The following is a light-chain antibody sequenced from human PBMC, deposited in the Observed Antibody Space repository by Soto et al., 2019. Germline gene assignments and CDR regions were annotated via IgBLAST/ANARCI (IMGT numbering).Light chain of an antibody. CDR1: SNDIGTNDY. Sequence: QSALTLHASVSGSPGQSITISCTGTSNDIGTNDYVSWYQHHPGQAPKILIYEAANRPSGVSHRFSGSKSGNTASLTISGLQAEDEADYFCTSYTSTSTLVFGAGTKVTVL. CDR3: TSYTSTSTLV. V-gene: IGLV2-14*01. CDR2: EAA. J-gene: IGLJ2*01.